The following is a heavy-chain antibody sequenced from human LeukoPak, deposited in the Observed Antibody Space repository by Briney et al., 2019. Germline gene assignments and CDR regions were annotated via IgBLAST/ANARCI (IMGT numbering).Heavy chain of an antibody. CDR2: ISYDGSNK. CDR3: ARPHTAATAFDY. CDR1: GFTFSSHG. J-gene: IGHJ4*02. Sequence: PGRSLRLTCAASGFTFSSHGMHWVRHAPGKGLEWVTFISYDGSNKYYAGSVKGRFTISRDNSKNTLFLQMNSLRAEDTAVYYCARPHTAATAFDYWGQGTLVTVSS. V-gene: IGHV3-30*03. D-gene: IGHD6-13*01.